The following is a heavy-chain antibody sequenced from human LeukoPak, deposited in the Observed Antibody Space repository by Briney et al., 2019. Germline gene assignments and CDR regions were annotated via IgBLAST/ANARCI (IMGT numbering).Heavy chain of an antibody. CDR1: GFTFSSYA. CDR2: ISYDGSNK. Sequence: GRSLRLSCAASGFTFSSYALHWVRQAPGKGLEWVAVISYDGSNKYYADSVKGRFTISRDNSKNTLYLQMNSLRAEDTAVYYCARGAVVHYGDSHTFGYWGQGTLVTVSS. V-gene: IGHV3-30-3*01. J-gene: IGHJ4*02. D-gene: IGHD4-17*01. CDR3: ARGAVVHYGDSHTFGY.